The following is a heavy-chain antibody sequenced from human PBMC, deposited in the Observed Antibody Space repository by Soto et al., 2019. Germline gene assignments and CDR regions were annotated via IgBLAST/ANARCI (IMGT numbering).Heavy chain of an antibody. Sequence: SETLSLTCTVSGGSISSSSYYWGWIRQPPGKGLEWIGSIYYSGSTYYNPSLKSRVTISVDTSKNQFSLKLSSVTAADTAVYYCARDSSGWYSKNWFDPWGQGTLVTVSS. CDR3: ARDSSGWYSKNWFDP. CDR1: GGSISSSSYY. D-gene: IGHD6-19*01. J-gene: IGHJ5*02. V-gene: IGHV4-39*02. CDR2: IYYSGST.